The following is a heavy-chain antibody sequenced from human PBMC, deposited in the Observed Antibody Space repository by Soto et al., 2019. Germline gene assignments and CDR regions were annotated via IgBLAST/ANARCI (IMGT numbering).Heavy chain of an antibody. D-gene: IGHD1-1*01. CDR2: IMPTFRTP. V-gene: IGHV1-69*12. Sequence: QVQLEQSGAEVKKPGSSVKVSCKASGGTFRNSAISWVRQAPGQGLEWMGGIMPTFRTPDYAQKFQGRVTITADESTSTAYMELSGLRSDDTAVYFCARDNDRPQLGGNYYYILDVWGHGTTVTVSS. CDR1: GGTFRNSA. J-gene: IGHJ6*02. CDR3: ARDNDRPQLGGNYYYILDV.